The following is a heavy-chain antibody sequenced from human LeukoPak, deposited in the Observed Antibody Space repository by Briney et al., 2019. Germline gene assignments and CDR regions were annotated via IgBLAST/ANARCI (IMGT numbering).Heavy chain of an antibody. CDR1: GFTFSSYA. Sequence: PGPSLRLSCAASGFTFSSYAMSWVRQAPGKGLEWVSAISGSGGSTYSADSVKGRFTISRDNSKNTLYLQMNSLRAEDTAVYYCAKDEASRTYYFDYWGQGTLVTVSS. CDR3: AKDEASRTYYFDY. J-gene: IGHJ4*02. D-gene: IGHD1-7*01. V-gene: IGHV3-23*01. CDR2: ISGSGGST.